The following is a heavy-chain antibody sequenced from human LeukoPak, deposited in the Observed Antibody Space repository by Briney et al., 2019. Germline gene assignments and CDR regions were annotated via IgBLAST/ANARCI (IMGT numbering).Heavy chain of an antibody. Sequence: PSETLSLTCTVSGGSISSGSYYWSWIRQPAGRGLEWIGRIYTSGSTNYNPSLKSRVTISVDTSKNQFSLKVRSVTAADTAVYYWARARGLTGTYDAFDIWGQGTMVTVSS. D-gene: IGHD1-20*01. J-gene: IGHJ3*02. CDR3: ARARGLTGTYDAFDI. CDR1: GGSISSGSYY. CDR2: IYTSGST. V-gene: IGHV4-61*02.